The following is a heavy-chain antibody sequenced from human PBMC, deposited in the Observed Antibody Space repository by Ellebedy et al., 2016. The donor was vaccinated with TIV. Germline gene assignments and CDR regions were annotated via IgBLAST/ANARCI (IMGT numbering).Heavy chain of an antibody. CDR1: GYSFTSYW. D-gene: IGHD5-12*01. Sequence: GESLKISCKGSGYSFTSYWISWVRQMPGKGLEWMGIIYPGDSDARYSPSFQGQVAISADKSISTAYLQWRSLEASDTAMYYCARSPSSYAARFDYWGQGTLVIVSS. V-gene: IGHV5-51*01. CDR2: IYPGDSDA. J-gene: IGHJ4*02. CDR3: ARSPSSYAARFDY.